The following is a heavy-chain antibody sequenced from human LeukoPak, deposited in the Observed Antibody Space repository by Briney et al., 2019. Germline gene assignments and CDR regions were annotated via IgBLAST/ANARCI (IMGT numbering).Heavy chain of an antibody. CDR2: ICAAGDT. J-gene: IGHJ3*02. D-gene: IGHD3-9*01. CDR1: GFTLSSYD. CDR3: ARGVGYDILTGYYPRDDAFDI. Sequence: PGGSLTLTCAASGFTLSSYDMHWVRQPPGKGLEWISAICAAGDTYYPRSLKGRFTISIVTAKNSLYLQMNTLRAADTAVYHCARGVGYDILTGYYPRDDAFDIWGQGTMVTVSS. V-gene: IGHV3-13*01.